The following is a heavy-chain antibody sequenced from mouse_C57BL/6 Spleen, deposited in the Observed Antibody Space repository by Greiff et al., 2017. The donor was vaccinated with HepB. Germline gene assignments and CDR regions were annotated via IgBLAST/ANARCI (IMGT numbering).Heavy chain of an antibody. J-gene: IGHJ1*03. CDR1: GYTFTSYW. CDR2: IHPNSGST. Sequence: QVQLQQPGAELVKPGASVKLSCKASGYTFTSYWMHWVKQRPGQGLEWIGMIHPNSGSTNYNEKFKSKATLTVDKSSSTAYRQLSSLTSEDSAVYYCAMFYYDYEMSFDVWGTGTTVTVSS. V-gene: IGHV1-64*01. CDR3: AMFYYDYEMSFDV. D-gene: IGHD2-4*01.